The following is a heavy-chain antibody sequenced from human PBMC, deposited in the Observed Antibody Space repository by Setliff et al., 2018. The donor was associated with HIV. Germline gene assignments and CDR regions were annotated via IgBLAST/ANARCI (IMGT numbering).Heavy chain of an antibody. V-gene: IGHV1-2*06. CDR3: ATEGAGGSYQRASALDV. D-gene: IGHD1-26*01. J-gene: IGHJ3*01. CDR1: GYTFTGYY. Sequence: ASVKVFCKASGYTFTGYYMHWVRQAPGQGLEWMGRINPNSGGTNYARKFQGRVTITTDESTGTAYMELSNLRSEDTAVYYCATEGAGGSYQRASALDVWGQGTMVTVSS. CDR2: INPNSGGT.